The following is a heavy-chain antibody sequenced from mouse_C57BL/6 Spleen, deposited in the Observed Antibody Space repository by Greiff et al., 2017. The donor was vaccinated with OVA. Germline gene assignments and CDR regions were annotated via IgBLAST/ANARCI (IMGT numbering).Heavy chain of an antibody. V-gene: IGHV5-17*01. D-gene: IGHD2-4*01. CDR3: ARDEIYDYDDGGYAMDY. CDR1: GFTFSDYG. CDR2: ISSGSSTI. Sequence: EVMLVESGGGLVKPGGSLKLSCAASGFTFSDYGMHWVRQAPEKGLEWVAYISSGSSTIYYADTVKGRLTISRDNAKNTLFLQMTRLRAEDTAMYYCARDEIYDYDDGGYAMDYWGQGTSVTVSS. J-gene: IGHJ4*01.